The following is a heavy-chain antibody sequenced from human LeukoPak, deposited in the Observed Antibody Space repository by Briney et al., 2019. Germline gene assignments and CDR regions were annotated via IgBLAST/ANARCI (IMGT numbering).Heavy chain of an antibody. J-gene: IGHJ5*02. Sequence: GSSVKVSCKASGGTFSSYAISWVRQAPGQGLEWMGGIIPIFGTANYAQKFQGRVTITADESTSTAYMELSRLRSDDTAVYYCARGHATNTFWITPERYNWFDPWGQGTLVTVSS. V-gene: IGHV1-69*01. CDR3: ARGHATNTFWITPERYNWFDP. D-gene: IGHD3-3*01. CDR2: IIPIFGTA. CDR1: GGTFSSYA.